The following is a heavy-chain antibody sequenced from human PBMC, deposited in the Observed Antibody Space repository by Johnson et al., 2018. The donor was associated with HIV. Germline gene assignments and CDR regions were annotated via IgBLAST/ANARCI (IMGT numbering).Heavy chain of an antibody. CDR1: GFTFSSYG. CDR3: ARASGFDM. Sequence: VQLVESGGSVVRPGGSLRLSCAASGFTFSSYGMHWVRQAPGKGLEWVAVISYDGSNKYYADSVKGRFTISRDTSKNSLYLQMNSLRVDDTAVYYCARASGFDMWGQGTMVTVSS. D-gene: IGHD1-26*01. CDR2: ISYDGSNK. V-gene: IGHV3-30*03. J-gene: IGHJ3*02.